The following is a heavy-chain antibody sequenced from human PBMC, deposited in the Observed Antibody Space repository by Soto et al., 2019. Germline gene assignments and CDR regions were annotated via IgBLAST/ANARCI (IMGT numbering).Heavy chain of an antibody. Sequence: QLQLQESGPGLVKPSETLSLTCTVSGGSISSSSYYWGWIRQPPGKGLEWIGSIYYSVGTYYNPSIKSRVTISVDTSKNQFSLKLTSVTAADTAVYYCAGHDPPPDYRDYRYYYYMDVWGKGTTVTVSS. CDR3: AGHDPPPDYRDYRYYYYMDV. CDR2: IYYSVGT. V-gene: IGHV4-39*01. CDR1: GGSISSSSYY. D-gene: IGHD4-17*01. J-gene: IGHJ6*03.